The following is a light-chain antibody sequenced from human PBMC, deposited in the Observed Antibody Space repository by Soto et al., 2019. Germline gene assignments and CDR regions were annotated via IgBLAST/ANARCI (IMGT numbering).Light chain of an antibody. CDR2: GAS. CDR1: QSVSSSY. V-gene: IGKV3-20*01. CDR3: QQYGSLPWT. J-gene: IGKJ1*01. Sequence: EIVWTHSPGTLSLSPGERATLSCRASQSVSSSYLAWYQQKPGQAPRLLIYGASSRATGIPDRFSGSGSGTDFTLTISRLEPEDFAVYYCQQYGSLPWTFGQGTKVDI.